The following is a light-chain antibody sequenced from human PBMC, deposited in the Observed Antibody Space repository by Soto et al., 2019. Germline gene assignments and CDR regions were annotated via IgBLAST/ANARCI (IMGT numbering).Light chain of an antibody. CDR1: SSDVGGYNY. Sequence: QSVLTQPASVSGSPGQSITISCTGTSSDVGGYNYVSWYQQHPGKAPKLMIYDVSNRPSGVSNRFSGSKSGNTASLTISGLQAGDEADYYCSSYRSSSTHWVFGGGTKVTVL. CDR3: SSYRSSSTHWV. CDR2: DVS. J-gene: IGLJ3*02. V-gene: IGLV2-14*01.